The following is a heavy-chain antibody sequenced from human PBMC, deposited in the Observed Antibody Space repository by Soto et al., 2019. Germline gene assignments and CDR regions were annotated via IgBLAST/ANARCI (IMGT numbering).Heavy chain of an antibody. CDR1: GGSISSYY. D-gene: IGHD3-10*01. V-gene: IGHV4-59*01. CDR2: IYYSGST. CDR3: ARMVRGVRDHYYYGMDV. Sequence: SETLSLTCTVSGGSISSYYWSWIRQPPGKGLEWIGYIYYSGSTNYNPSLKSRVTVSVDTSKNQFSLKLSSVTAADTAVYYCARMVRGVRDHYYYGMDVWGQGTTVTVSS. J-gene: IGHJ6*02.